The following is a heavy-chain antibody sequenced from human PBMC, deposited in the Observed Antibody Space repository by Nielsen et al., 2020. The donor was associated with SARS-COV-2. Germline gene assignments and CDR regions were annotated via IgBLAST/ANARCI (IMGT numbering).Heavy chain of an antibody. CDR1: GFTFSSYA. Sequence: GESLKISCAASGFTFSSYAMSWVRQAPGKGLEWVSVIYSGGSSTYYADSVKGRFTISRDNSKNTLYLQMNSLRAEDTAVYYCARGTAAGDYWGQGTLVTVSS. CDR2: IYSGGSST. D-gene: IGHD6-13*01. CDR3: ARGTAAGDY. V-gene: IGHV3-23*03. J-gene: IGHJ4*02.